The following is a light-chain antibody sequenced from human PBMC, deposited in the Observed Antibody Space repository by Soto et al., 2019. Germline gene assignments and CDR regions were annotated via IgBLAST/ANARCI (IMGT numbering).Light chain of an antibody. CDR3: QQSYNTPLT. V-gene: IGKV1-39*01. J-gene: IGKJ1*01. CDR1: QTIGTY. Sequence: GDRVTITCRASQTIGTYLNWYRHKSGAAPELLIYDASTLQSGVPSRFRGGASGTDFTLTISSLQLDDFATYYCQQSYNTPLTFGQGTKGDIK. CDR2: DAS.